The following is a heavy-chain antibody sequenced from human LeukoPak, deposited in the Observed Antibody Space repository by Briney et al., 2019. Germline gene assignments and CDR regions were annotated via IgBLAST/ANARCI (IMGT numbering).Heavy chain of an antibody. Sequence: GGSLRLSCVASGFPFSSYCMTWVRQAPGKGLEWLANIKQDGSKKSYVDSVKGRFTISRDNAKNSLYLQMNSLRAEDTAIYYCTRVGYIDEGIDYWGQGTLVTVSS. D-gene: IGHD5-24*01. CDR3: TRVGYIDEGIDY. V-gene: IGHV3-7*04. CDR1: GFPFSSYC. J-gene: IGHJ4*02. CDR2: IKQDGSKK.